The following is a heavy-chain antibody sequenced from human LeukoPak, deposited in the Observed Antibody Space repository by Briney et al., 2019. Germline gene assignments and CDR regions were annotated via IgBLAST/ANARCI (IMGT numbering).Heavy chain of an antibody. J-gene: IGHJ6*03. V-gene: IGHV4-61*02. D-gene: IGHD5-24*01. CDR1: GGSISSGSYY. CDR3: ARQDGDNSLFPGYYYYYYMDV. CDR2: IYTSGST. Sequence: SETLSLTCTVSGGSISSGSYYWSWIRQPAGKGLEWIVRIYTSGSTNYNPSLKSRVTISVDTSKNQFSLKLSSVTAADTAVYYCARQDGDNSLFPGYYYYYYMDVWGKGTTVTISS.